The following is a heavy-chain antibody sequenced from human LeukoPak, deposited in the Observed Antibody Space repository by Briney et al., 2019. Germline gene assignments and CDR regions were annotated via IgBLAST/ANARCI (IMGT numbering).Heavy chain of an antibody. J-gene: IGHJ4*02. CDR1: GGSISSYY. Sequence: PSETLSLTCTVSGGSISSYYWSWIRQPPGKGLEWIGYIYYSGSTNYNPSLKSRVTISVDTSKNQFSLKLSSVTAADTAVYYCAKMMGDYLIFDYWGQGTLVTVSS. D-gene: IGHD4-17*01. V-gene: IGHV4-59*01. CDR3: AKMMGDYLIFDY. CDR2: IYYSGST.